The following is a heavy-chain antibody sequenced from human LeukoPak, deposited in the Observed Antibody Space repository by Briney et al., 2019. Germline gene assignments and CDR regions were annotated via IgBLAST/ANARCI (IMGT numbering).Heavy chain of an antibody. D-gene: IGHD6-13*01. CDR2: IWYDGSNK. Sequence: PGGSLRLSCAASGFTFSSYGMHWVRQAPGKGLEWVAVIWYDGSNKYYADSVKGRFTISRDNSKNTLYLQMNSLRAGDTAVYYCARDGEIAAAGMFYWGQGTLVTVSS. CDR3: ARDGEIAAAGMFY. V-gene: IGHV3-33*01. J-gene: IGHJ4*02. CDR1: GFTFSSYG.